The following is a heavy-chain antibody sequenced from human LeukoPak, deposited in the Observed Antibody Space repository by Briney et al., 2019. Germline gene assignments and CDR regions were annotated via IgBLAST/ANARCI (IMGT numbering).Heavy chain of an antibody. CDR1: GYTFTSYA. Sequence: ASVKVSCKASGYTFTSYAMHWVRQAPGQRLEWMGWTNAGNGNTKYSQKFQGRVTITRDTSASTAYMELSSLRSEDTAVYYCARHIGYSNYYFDYWGQGTLVTVSS. D-gene: IGHD6-13*01. CDR3: ARHIGYSNYYFDY. J-gene: IGHJ4*02. V-gene: IGHV1-3*01. CDR2: TNAGNGNT.